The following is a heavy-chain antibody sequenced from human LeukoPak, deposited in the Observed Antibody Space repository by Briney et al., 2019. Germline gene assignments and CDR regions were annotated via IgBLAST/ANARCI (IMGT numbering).Heavy chain of an antibody. CDR3: ARDQYSGYDLRPRKFDP. D-gene: IGHD5-12*01. CDR2: IIPILGIA. V-gene: IGHV1-69*04. J-gene: IGHJ5*02. Sequence: ASVKVSCKASGGTFSSYAISWVRQAPGQGLEWMGRIIPILGIANYAQKFQGRVTITADKSTSTAYMELSSLRSEDTAVYYCARDQYSGYDLRPRKFDPWGQGTLVTVSS. CDR1: GGTFSSYA.